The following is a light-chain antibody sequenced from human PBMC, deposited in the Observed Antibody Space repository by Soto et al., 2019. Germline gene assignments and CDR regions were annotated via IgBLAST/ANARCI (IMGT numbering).Light chain of an antibody. CDR3: SSYTSTRTNVI. CDR1: ASDVGDYNY. J-gene: IGLJ2*01. Sequence: QSVLTQPASVSGSPGQSITISCTATASDVGDYNYVSWFQRYPGKAPKLMIYDVSNRPSGVSNRFSGSKSGNTASLTISGLQAEDEADYYCSSYTSTRTNVIFGGGTKLTVL. CDR2: DVS. V-gene: IGLV2-14*01.